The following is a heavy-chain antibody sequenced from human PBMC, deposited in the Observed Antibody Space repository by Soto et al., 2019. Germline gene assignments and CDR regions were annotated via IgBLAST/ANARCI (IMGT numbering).Heavy chain of an antibody. Sequence: SLRLSCGASGFTFSEYWMHWVRQAPGKGLVWVSRIHSDGSTTNYADPVKGRFTISRDNAKNTLFLQMNSLRAEDTAVYYCARENSRSYHFDYWGQGILVTVSS. D-gene: IGHD3-22*01. CDR2: IHSDGSTT. CDR1: GFTFSEYW. CDR3: ARENSRSYHFDY. J-gene: IGHJ4*02. V-gene: IGHV3-74*01.